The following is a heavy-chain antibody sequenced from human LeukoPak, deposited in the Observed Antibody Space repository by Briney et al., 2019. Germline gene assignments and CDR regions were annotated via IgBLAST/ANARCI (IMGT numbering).Heavy chain of an antibody. Sequence: PGGSLRLSCAASGFTFSTYAVSWIRQAPGKELEWVSIISGSGGSTYYADSVKVRFTISRDNSKTTLYLHRNSLRAEDTAVYYCAKERLTTTAFDYWGQGTLVTVSS. CDR2: ISGSGGST. D-gene: IGHD1-1*01. CDR1: GFTFSTYA. CDR3: AKERLTTTAFDY. J-gene: IGHJ4*02. V-gene: IGHV3-23*01.